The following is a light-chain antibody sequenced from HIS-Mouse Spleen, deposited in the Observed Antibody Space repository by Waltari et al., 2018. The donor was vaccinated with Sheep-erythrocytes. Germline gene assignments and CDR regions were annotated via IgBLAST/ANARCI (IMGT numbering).Light chain of an antibody. Sequence: AIQLTQSPFSLAASVGDRVTITCRASQGISRALAWYQQKPGKAPKLLIYDASSLESGVPSRFSGSGSGTDFTLTISSLQPEDFATYYCQQFNNYPRTFGQGTKVEIK. V-gene: IGKV1D-13*01. J-gene: IGKJ1*01. CDR1: QGISRA. CDR3: QQFNNYPRT. CDR2: DAS.